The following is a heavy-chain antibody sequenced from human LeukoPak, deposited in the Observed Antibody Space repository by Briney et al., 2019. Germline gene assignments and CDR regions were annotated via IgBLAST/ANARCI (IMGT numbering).Heavy chain of an antibody. D-gene: IGHD2-2*01. Sequence: GGSLRLSCAASGFTVSSNYMSWVRQAPGKGLEWVSVIYAGGSTHYADSVKGRFTISRDNSKNTLYRQMNSLTAEDTAVYYCARAVVGTSCYGYWGQGTLVTVSS. CDR2: IYAGGST. CDR1: GFTVSSNY. CDR3: ARAVVGTSCYGY. V-gene: IGHV3-66*01. J-gene: IGHJ4*02.